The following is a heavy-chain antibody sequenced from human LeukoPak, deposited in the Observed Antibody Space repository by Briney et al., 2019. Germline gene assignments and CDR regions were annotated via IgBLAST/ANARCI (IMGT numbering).Heavy chain of an antibody. CDR2: INPNSGGT. CDR3: ARGDSPGYCSGGSCYSFGVFDP. CDR1: GYTFTGYY. D-gene: IGHD2-15*01. J-gene: IGHJ5*02. V-gene: IGHV1-2*02. Sequence: GASVKVSCKASGYTFTGYYMHWVRQAPGQGLEWMGWINPNSGGTNYAQTFQGRVTMTRDTSISTAYMELSRLRSDDTAVYYCARGDSPGYCSGGSCYSFGVFDPWGQGTLVTVSS.